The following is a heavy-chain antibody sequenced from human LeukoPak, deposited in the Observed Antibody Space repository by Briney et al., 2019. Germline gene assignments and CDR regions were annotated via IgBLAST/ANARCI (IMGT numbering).Heavy chain of an antibody. V-gene: IGHV3-74*01. CDR3: AREGRGYRYGSPYIWFDP. Sequence: GGSLRLSCAASGFTLSSYWMHWVRQAPGKGLVWVSRINSDRSSTSYADSVKGRFTISRDNAKNTLYLQMNSLRAEDTAVYYCAREGRGYRYGSPYIWFDPWGQGTLVTVSS. J-gene: IGHJ5*02. CDR2: INSDRSST. D-gene: IGHD5-18*01. CDR1: GFTLSSYW.